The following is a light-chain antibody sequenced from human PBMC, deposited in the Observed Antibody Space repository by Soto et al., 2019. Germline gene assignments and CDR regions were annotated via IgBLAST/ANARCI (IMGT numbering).Light chain of an antibody. CDR1: QSIGTD. CDR2: GES. CDR3: QQTYSTPWT. J-gene: IGKJ1*01. V-gene: IGKV1-39*01. Sequence: DIQMTQSPSSLTASMGDRVSITCRASQSIGTDLNWYQQKPGKAPKILIYGESTLQGGVPSRFSGSVSGTEFTLTISSLQPGDLATYFCQQTYSTPWTFGQGTKVDI.